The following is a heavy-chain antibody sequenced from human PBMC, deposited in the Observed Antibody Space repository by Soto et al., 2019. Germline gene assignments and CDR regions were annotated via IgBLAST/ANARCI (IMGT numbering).Heavy chain of an antibody. J-gene: IGHJ4*01. V-gene: IGHV3-15*07. CDR2: IKNKNDGGTT. CDR3: TGLWFGEIYNY. D-gene: IGHD3-10*01. CDR1: GFSFKNAW. Sequence: EVELVESGGGLVKPGGSLTLSCVASGFSFKNAWMNWVRQAPGKGLEWVGRIKNKNDGGTTDYAAFVKGRFTISRDASENTLHPHMNGLKTEDTGVYFCTGLWFGEIYNYWGQGSLVTVSS.